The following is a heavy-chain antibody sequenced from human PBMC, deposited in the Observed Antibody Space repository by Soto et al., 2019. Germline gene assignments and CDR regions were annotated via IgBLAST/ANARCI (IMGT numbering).Heavy chain of an antibody. D-gene: IGHD3-10*01. CDR1: GGSISSYY. J-gene: IGHJ3*02. V-gene: IGHV4-59*01. CDR3: ARVWGGAFDI. CDR2: IYYSGST. Sequence: QVQLQESGPGLVKPSETLSLTCTVSGGSISSYYWSWVRQPPGKGLEWIGYIYYSGSTNYNPPLKSRITISVDTSKNQSSLKLSSVTAADTAGYYCARVWGGAFDIWGQGTMFTVSS.